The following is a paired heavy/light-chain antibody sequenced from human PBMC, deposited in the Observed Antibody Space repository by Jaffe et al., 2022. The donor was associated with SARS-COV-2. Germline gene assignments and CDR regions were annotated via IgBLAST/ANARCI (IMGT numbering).Heavy chain of an antibody. J-gene: IGHJ6*01. V-gene: IGHV3-49*05. CDR1: GFIFGDYH. CDR2: IRSKVYGATT. CDR3: TRGGGYGIDV. Sequence: EVQLVESGGGLVKPGRSLRLSCIASGFIFGDYHMSWFRQAPGRGPEWVGFIRSKVYGATTDYAASVKGRFTISRDDSKSFLYLEMNSLKTEDTAVYYCTRGGGYGIDVWGQGTTVTVSS. D-gene: IGHD3-10*01.
Light chain of an antibody. CDR3: MQGQQTPYT. V-gene: IGKV2-28*01. CDR2: LGS. Sequence: DIVMTQSPLSLPVTPGEPARISCRSSQSLLRSNGYNYLDWYVQKPGQSPQLLIYLGSNRASGVPDRFSGSGSGTAFTLKISRVEAEDVGVYYCMQGQQTPYTFGQGTKLEIK. J-gene: IGKJ2*01. CDR1: QSLLRSNGYNY.